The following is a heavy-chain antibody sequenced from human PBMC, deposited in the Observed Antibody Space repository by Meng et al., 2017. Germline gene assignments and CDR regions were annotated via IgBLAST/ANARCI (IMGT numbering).Heavy chain of an antibody. J-gene: IGHJ4*02. Sequence: LQQWGAGLLKPSETLSLTCAVYGGSFSGYYWSWIRQPPGKGLEWIGEINHSGSTNYNPSLKSRVTISVDTSKNQFSLKLSSVTAADTAVYYCARVGSFLRDYWGQGTLVTVSS. D-gene: IGHD2/OR15-2a*01. CDR2: INHSGST. CDR3: ARVGSFLRDY. CDR1: GGSFSGYY. V-gene: IGHV4-34*01.